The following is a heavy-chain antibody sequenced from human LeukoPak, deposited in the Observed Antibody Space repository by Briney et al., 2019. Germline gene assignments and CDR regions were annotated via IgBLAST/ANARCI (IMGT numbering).Heavy chain of an antibody. Sequence: GGSLRLSCAASGFAFSTYAMYWVRQAPGKGLEWVTVIWYDGSNKYYADSVKGRFTISRDNSKNTLYLQMNSLRAEDTAVYYCAKEVTMVRAFDYWGQGTLVTVSS. D-gene: IGHD3-10*01. CDR1: GFAFSTYA. CDR3: AKEVTMVRAFDY. CDR2: IWYDGSNK. J-gene: IGHJ4*02. V-gene: IGHV3-33*06.